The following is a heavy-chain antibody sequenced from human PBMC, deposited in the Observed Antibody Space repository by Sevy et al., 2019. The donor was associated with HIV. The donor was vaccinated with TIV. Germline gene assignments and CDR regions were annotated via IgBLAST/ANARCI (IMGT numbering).Heavy chain of an antibody. J-gene: IGHJ4*02. CDR1: GFTFSNYA. Sequence: GGSLRLSCGASGFTFSNYAMSWVRQAPGKGLEWVSSISGSGDNTYYADSVKGRFTVSRDNSKNTLYLQMNSLRAEDTAAYYCAHETFGRFESWGQGTLVTVSS. D-gene: IGHD3-16*01. CDR3: AHETFGRFES. CDR2: ISGSGDNT. V-gene: IGHV3-23*01.